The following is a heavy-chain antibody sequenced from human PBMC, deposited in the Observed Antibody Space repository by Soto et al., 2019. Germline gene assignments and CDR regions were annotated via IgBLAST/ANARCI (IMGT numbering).Heavy chain of an antibody. CDR1: GGSISDYY. CDR2: SSYGGIT. D-gene: IGHD3-3*01. J-gene: IGHJ4*02. CDR3: ERARKATYITGGFDS. V-gene: IGHV4-59*01. Sequence: QVQLQESGPGLVKPSETLSLTCSVSGGSISDYYWSWIRQSPEKGLEYIAYSSYGGITNLNGALNGRVTMSIDTSKNQFSLKAPSLTAADTAVYYCERARKATYITGGFDSWGQGTLVTVSS.